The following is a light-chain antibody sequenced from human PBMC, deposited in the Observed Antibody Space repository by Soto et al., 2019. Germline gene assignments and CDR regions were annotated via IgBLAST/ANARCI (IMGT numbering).Light chain of an antibody. CDR3: QQYGSSPYT. CDR1: QSVSNSY. Sequence: EIVLTQSPGTLSLSPGERATLSCRASQSVSNSYLAWYQQKPGQAPRLLIYGASSSATGIPDRFSGSGSGTDFTLTISRLEPEDFAVYYWQQYGSSPYTFGQGTKLEIK. J-gene: IGKJ2*01. V-gene: IGKV3-20*01. CDR2: GAS.